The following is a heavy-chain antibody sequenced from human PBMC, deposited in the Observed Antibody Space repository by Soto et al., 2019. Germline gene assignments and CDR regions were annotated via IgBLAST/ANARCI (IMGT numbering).Heavy chain of an antibody. CDR3: ASRLYYYDSSGPPVDY. CDR2: IIPIFGTA. V-gene: IGHV1-69*13. Sequence: SSVRLSDRASGYTCTTWGTPYEQQDPGQGLEWMGGIIPIFGTANYAQKFQGRVTITADESTSTAYMELSSLRSEDTAVYYCASRLYYYDSSGPPVDYWGQGTLVTVSS. CDR1: GYTCTTWG. D-gene: IGHD3-22*01. J-gene: IGHJ4*02.